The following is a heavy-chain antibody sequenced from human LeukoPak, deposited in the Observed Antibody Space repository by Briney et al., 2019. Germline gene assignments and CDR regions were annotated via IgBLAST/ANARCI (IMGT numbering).Heavy chain of an antibody. J-gene: IGHJ4*02. Sequence: ASVKVSCKASGYTLSDNYMHWVRHAPGQGLEYMGWIKPNGGGTKYAQKFQGRVTMTRDTSISTAYMELNRLRSDDTAVYFCARGTWFGDSLGTDFWGQGTLVIVSS. CDR1: GYTLSDNY. D-gene: IGHD3-10*01. V-gene: IGHV1-2*02. CDR2: IKPNGGGT. CDR3: ARGTWFGDSLGTDF.